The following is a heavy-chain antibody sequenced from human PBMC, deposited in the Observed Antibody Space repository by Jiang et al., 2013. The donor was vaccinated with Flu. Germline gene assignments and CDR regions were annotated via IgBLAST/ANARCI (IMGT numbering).Heavy chain of an antibody. V-gene: IGHV1-18*01. D-gene: IGHD2-2*01. Sequence: GAEVKKPGASVKVSCKASGYTFTSYGISWVRQAPGQGLEWMGWISAYNGNTNYAQKFQGRVTMTTDTSTSTAYMELRSLRSDDTAVYYCARLVPAAMDYYYYGMDVWGQGTTVTVSS. J-gene: IGHJ6*02. CDR1: GYTFTSYG. CDR2: ISAYNGNT. CDR3: ARLVPAAMDYYYYGMDV.